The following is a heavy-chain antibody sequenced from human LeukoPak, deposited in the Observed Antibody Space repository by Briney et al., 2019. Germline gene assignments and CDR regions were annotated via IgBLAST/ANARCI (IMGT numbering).Heavy chain of an antibody. Sequence: PGGSLRLSCAASGFNFITYAMDWVRQAPGKGLEWVAIISYDGNNKYYADSVRGRFTISRDNSKNTLYLQMNSLRVEDTALYYCAGPGGDRSFDFWGQGSLVIVSS. CDR1: GFNFITYA. V-gene: IGHV3-30-3*01. CDR2: ISYDGNNK. D-gene: IGHD2-21*02. J-gene: IGHJ5*01. CDR3: AGPGGDRSFDF.